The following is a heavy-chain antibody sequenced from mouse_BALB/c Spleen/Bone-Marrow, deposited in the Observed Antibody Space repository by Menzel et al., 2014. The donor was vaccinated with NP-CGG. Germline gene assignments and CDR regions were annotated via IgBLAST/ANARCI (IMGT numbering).Heavy chain of an antibody. CDR1: GYTFTNYV. J-gene: IGHJ4*01. Sequence: VQLKDSEPELVKPGASVKMSCKASGYTFTNYVMHWVKQKPGQGLEWIGYINPYNDGTKYNEKFKGKATLTSDKSSGTAYMELSSLTSEDSAVYYCARRPSFYGSSYGAMDYWGQGTSVTVSS. V-gene: IGHV1-14*01. CDR2: INPYNDGT. CDR3: ARRPSFYGSSYGAMDY. D-gene: IGHD1-1*01.